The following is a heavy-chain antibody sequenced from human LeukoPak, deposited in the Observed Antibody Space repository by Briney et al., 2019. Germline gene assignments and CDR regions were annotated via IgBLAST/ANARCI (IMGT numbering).Heavy chain of an antibody. Sequence: ASVKVSCKASGGTFSSYAISWVRQAPGQGLERMGRIIPILGIANYAQKFQGRVTITADKSTSTAYMELSSLRSEDTAVYYCARARAGVVYRNYYYYYGMDVWGQGTTVTVSS. V-gene: IGHV1-69*04. CDR3: ARARAGVVYRNYYYYYGMDV. CDR1: GGTFSSYA. D-gene: IGHD2-8*02. CDR2: IIPILGIA. J-gene: IGHJ6*02.